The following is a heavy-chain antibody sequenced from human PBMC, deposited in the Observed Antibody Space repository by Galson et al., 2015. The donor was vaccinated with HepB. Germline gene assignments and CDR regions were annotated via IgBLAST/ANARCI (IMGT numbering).Heavy chain of an antibody. V-gene: IGHV3-30*18. Sequence: SLRLSCAASGFTFSSYGMHWVRQAPGKGLEWVAVISYDGSNKYYADSVKGRFTISRDNSKNTLYLQMNSLRAEDTAVYYCAKGLYYYDTYYFDYWGQGTLVTVSS. D-gene: IGHD3-22*01. CDR3: AKGLYYYDTYYFDY. J-gene: IGHJ4*02. CDR2: ISYDGSNK. CDR1: GFTFSSYG.